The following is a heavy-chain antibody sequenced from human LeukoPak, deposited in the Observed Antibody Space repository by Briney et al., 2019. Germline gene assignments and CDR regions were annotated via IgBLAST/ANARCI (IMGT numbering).Heavy chain of an antibody. Sequence: GGSLRLSCAASGFTFSSYWMSWVRQAPGKGLEWVANIKQDGSEKYYVDSVKGRFTISRDNAKNSLYLQMNSLRAEDTAVYYCARAASGWPPGGRTRGYFDYWGQGTLVTVSS. V-gene: IGHV3-7*01. D-gene: IGHD6-19*01. J-gene: IGHJ4*02. CDR2: IKQDGSEK. CDR1: GFTFSSYW. CDR3: ARAASGWPPGGRTRGYFDY.